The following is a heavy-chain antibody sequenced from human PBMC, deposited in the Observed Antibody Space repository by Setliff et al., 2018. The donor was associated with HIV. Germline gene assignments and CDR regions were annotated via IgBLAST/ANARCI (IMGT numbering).Heavy chain of an antibody. CDR3: ARKTPGLGPFEY. D-gene: IGHD1-26*01. Sequence: TFSSYEMNWVRQAPGKGLEWLSYIYNSGDTKYYADSVKGRFTISRDNAKNSLYLQMYSLRVEDTAVYYCARKTPGLGPFEYWGQGTLVTVSS. CDR2: IYNSGDTK. V-gene: IGHV3-48*03. J-gene: IGHJ4*02. CDR1: TFSSYE.